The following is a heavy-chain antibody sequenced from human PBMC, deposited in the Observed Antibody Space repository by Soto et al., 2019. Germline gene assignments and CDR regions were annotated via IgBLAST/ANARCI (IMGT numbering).Heavy chain of an antibody. V-gene: IGHV1-69*01. CDR1: GGTFTTSG. Sequence: QVHLVQSGAEMKKPGSSVRVSCEASGGTFTTSGFGWVRQAPGQGPEWMGGIIPIFGASNYAPKFQGRITISADESSSTSSVEISSLNSEDTGTYYGAEDPRRGWADGACGAGGPGTLISVSS. CDR3: AEDPRRGWADGACGA. J-gene: IGHJ4*03. CDR2: IIPIFGAS. D-gene: IGHD2-21*01.